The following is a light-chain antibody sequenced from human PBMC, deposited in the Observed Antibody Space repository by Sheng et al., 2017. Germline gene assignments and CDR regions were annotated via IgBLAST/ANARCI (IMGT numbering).Light chain of an antibody. CDR1: SSNIGSNS. J-gene: IGLJ2*01. V-gene: IGLV1-44*01. CDR2: SNH. Sequence: QSVLSQPVSVSGTPGQRVTISCSGNSSNIGSNSVNWYQQLPGATPKLLIHSNHRRPSGVPDRFSASRSGTSASLAISDLQFEDEAEYYCQSYDSSVSAVVFGGGTKLTVL. CDR3: QSYDSSVSAVV.